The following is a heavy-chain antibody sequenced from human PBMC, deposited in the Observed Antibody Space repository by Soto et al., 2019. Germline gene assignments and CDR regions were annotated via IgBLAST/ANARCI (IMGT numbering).Heavy chain of an antibody. D-gene: IGHD3-10*01. CDR1: GGSFRNYY. CDR2: VNHSGEA. Sequence: PSETLSLTCGVYGGSFRNYYWIWVRQPPGKGLEWIGEVNHSGEATYNPSLQSRVTISLDTSNNHFSLKMTSLTAADTALYFCARAERFPGSWCDPWGQGTQVTVSS. CDR3: ARAERFPGSWCDP. J-gene: IGHJ5*02. V-gene: IGHV4-34*01.